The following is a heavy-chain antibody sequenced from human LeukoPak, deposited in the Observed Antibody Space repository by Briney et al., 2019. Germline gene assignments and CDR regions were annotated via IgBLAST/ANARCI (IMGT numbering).Heavy chain of an antibody. V-gene: IGHV4-30-4*08. CDR2: IYHSGNT. CDR1: GGSISSDDYY. Sequence: PSQTLSLTCTVSGGSISSDDYYWTWIRQPPGKGLEWIGFIYHSGNTYYNPSPKSRITISVDRSRNQFSLKLSSVTAADTAVYYCARVDYDFWSGPLWGQGTLVTVSS. CDR3: ARVDYDFWSGPL. D-gene: IGHD3-3*01. J-gene: IGHJ4*02.